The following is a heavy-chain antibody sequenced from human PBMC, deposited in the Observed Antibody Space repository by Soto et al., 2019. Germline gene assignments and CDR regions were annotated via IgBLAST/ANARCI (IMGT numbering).Heavy chain of an antibody. D-gene: IGHD4-17*01. CDR3: ARGGREDYLGTFGD. CDR2: IDDTGRT. J-gene: IGHJ4*02. Sequence: ASETLSLTCTISGGSPSYYYWTWIRQPPGKGLEWIGNIDDTGRTNYNPSLKSRVTISVDTSSNQFSLKVSSVTAADTAVYYCARGGREDYLGTFGDWGQGALVRVSA. CDR1: GGSPSYYY. V-gene: IGHV4-59*12.